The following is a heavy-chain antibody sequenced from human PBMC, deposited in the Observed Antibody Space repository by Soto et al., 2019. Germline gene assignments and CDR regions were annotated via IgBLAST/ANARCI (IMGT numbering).Heavy chain of an antibody. J-gene: IGHJ6*02. CDR3: ARDGREASGMDV. Sequence: RQAPGKGLEWIGHIYYRGSTSYNPSLRSRSTISVDTSNNQFSLKLNSVTTADTVVYYCARDGREASGMDVWGQGTKVTVSS. CDR2: IYYRGST. V-gene: IGHV4-59*01. D-gene: IGHD1-26*01.